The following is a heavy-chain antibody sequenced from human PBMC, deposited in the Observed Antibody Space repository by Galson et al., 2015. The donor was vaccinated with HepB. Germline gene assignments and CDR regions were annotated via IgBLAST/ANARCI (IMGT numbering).Heavy chain of an antibody. CDR3: ARDLIGGRIAVANHY. D-gene: IGHD6-19*01. CDR1: GFAFSSYS. Sequence: SLRLSCAASGFAFSSYSMNWVRQAPGKGLEWVSSISTSSSYIYYADSLKGRFTISRDNAKNSLYLQLNSLRAEDTAVYYCARDLIGGRIAVANHYWGQGTLVTVSS. CDR2: ISTSSSYI. J-gene: IGHJ4*02. V-gene: IGHV3-21*01.